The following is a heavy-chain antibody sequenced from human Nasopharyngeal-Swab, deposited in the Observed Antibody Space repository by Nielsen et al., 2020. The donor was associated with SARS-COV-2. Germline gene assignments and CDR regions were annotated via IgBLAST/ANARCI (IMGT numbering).Heavy chain of an antibody. Sequence: SETLSLTCTVSGGSISSGSYYWSWIRQPAGKGLEWIGRIYTSGSTNYNPSLKSRVTISVDTSKNQFSLKLSSVTAADTAVDYCARARYSYGFDYWGQGTLVTFSS. CDR2: IYTSGST. V-gene: IGHV4-61*02. CDR1: GGSISSGSYY. J-gene: IGHJ4*02. CDR3: ARARYSYGFDY. D-gene: IGHD5-18*01.